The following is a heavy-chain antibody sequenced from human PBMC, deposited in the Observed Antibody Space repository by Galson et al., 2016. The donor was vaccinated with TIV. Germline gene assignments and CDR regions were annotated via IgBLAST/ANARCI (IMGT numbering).Heavy chain of an antibody. Sequence: SVKVSCKASGYTFTSYDINWVRQATGQGLEWKGWMNPNSGNTGYEQKFRGRVTMTRNTSVRTAYMELSSLRSEDTAVYYCARRGDYGDYWGQGTLGTVSS. CDR1: GYTFTSYD. CDR3: ARRGDYGDY. CDR2: MNPNSGNT. J-gene: IGHJ4*02. D-gene: IGHD4-17*01. V-gene: IGHV1-8*02.